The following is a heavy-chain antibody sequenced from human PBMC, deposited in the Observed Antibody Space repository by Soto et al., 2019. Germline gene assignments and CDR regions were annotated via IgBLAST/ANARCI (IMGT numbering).Heavy chain of an antibody. Sequence: SVKVSCKASGGTFSSYTISWVRQAPGQGLEWMGRIIPILGIANYAQKFQGRVTITADKSTSTAYMELSSLRSDDTAVYYCARGSNDIDYWGQGTLVTVSS. CDR3: ARGSNDIDY. CDR1: GGTFSSYT. CDR2: IIPILGIA. J-gene: IGHJ4*02. V-gene: IGHV1-69*02. D-gene: IGHD1-1*01.